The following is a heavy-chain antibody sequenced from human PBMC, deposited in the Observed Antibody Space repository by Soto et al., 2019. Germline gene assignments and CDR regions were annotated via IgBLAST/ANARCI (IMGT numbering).Heavy chain of an antibody. V-gene: IGHV4-34*01. J-gene: IGHJ6*02. Sequence: QVQLQQWGAGLLKPSEPLSLTCAVYDGSFSGYSWSWIRQPPGKGLEWIGEISDSGNTNYNPSLKSRVTISVHTSKYHLSPNLSSVTAADTAVYYCARGRQGSRLVLVRGGVRTGHGMDVWGQGTTVTVSS. CDR2: ISDSGNT. CDR3: ARGRQGSRLVLVRGGVRTGHGMDV. CDR1: DGSFSGYS. D-gene: IGHD3-10*01.